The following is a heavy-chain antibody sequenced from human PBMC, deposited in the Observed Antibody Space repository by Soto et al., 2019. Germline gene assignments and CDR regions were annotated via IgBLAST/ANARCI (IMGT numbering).Heavy chain of an antibody. CDR1: GYTFSSYA. J-gene: IGHJ4*02. CDR2: ISTYNGNT. D-gene: IGHD2-2*01. CDR3: ATDRGWDVAYQLPSHY. V-gene: IGHV1-18*01. Sequence: QVHLLQSGPEVMKPGASLKVSCKTSGYTFSSYAITWVRQAPGQGLEWMGWISTYNGNTNYSQKFQGRVTMTTDTSTQTVYLELRSLRSDDTAVYYCATDRGWDVAYQLPSHYWGQGTRVIVSS.